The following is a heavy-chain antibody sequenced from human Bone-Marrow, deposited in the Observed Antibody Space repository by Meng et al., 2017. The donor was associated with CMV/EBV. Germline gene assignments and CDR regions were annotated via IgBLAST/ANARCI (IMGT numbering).Heavy chain of an antibody. D-gene: IGHD6-13*01. Sequence: ASVKVSCKASGYTFIYYDIFWVRQASGQGLEWVGWMNPNRGNTAYAQKFQGRVTMTRDTSTGTAYMELNNLRSGDTAVYYCARGQVQCSTIDCHDYRFSGMDVWGQGPTVTVSS. CDR2: MNPNRGNT. CDR3: ARGQVQCSTIDCHDYRFSGMDV. J-gene: IGHJ6*01. V-gene: IGHV1-8*01. CDR1: GYTFIYYD.